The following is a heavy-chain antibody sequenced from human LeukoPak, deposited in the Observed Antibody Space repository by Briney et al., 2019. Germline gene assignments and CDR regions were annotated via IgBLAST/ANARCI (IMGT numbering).Heavy chain of an antibody. CDR3: ARGGYCSSTSCYVDY. CDR1: GGSFSGYY. J-gene: IGHJ4*02. V-gene: IGHV4-34*01. CDR2: INHSGST. D-gene: IGHD2-2*01. Sequence: SETPSLTCAVYGGSFSGYYWSWIRQPPGKGLEWIGKINHSGSTNYNPSLKSRVTISVDTSKNQFSLKLSSVTAADTAVYYCARGGYCSSTSCYVDYWGQGTLVTVSS.